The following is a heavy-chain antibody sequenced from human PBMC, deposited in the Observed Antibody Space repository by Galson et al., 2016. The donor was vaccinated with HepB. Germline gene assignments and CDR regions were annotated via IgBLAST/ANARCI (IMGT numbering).Heavy chain of an antibody. Sequence: SETLSLTCAVSGGLSSSSHYWGWIRQSPGKGLEWIGSISHSGSTFYNPSFKSRVTISVDSSKKQFSLNLNAVTAADTAVYYCARALKDLWGGYYTRGFEYWGPGTLATVSS. J-gene: IGHJ4*01. CDR2: ISHSGST. D-gene: IGHD3-3*01. CDR3: ARALKDLWGGYYTRGFEY. V-gene: IGHV4-39*07. CDR1: GGLSSSSHY.